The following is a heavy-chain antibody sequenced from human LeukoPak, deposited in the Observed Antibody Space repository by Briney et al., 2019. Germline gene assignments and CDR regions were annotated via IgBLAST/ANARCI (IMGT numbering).Heavy chain of an antibody. CDR2: ISSSSSYI. V-gene: IGHV3-21*01. J-gene: IGHJ6*03. CDR1: GLTFSSYS. Sequence: PGGSLRLSCAASGLTFSSYSMNWVRQAPGKGLEWVSSISSSSSYIYYADSVKGRFTISRDNAKNSLYLQMNSLRAEDTAVYYCARGIAVAGTPPYYYYYYMDVWGKGTTVTVSS. D-gene: IGHD6-19*01. CDR3: ARGIAVAGTPPYYYYYYMDV.